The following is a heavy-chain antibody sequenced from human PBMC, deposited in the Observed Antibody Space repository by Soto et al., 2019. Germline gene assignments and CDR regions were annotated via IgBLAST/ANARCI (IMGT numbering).Heavy chain of an antibody. J-gene: IGHJ5*02. CDR2: IDPSDSDT. D-gene: IGHD2-15*01. V-gene: IGHV5-10-1*01. CDR3: ATHDAKVDRRWFDP. CDR1: GYSFTSYW. Sequence: PGESLKISCKVSGYSFTSYWISWLRQRPGKGLEWMGRIDPSDSDTNYSPSFQGHVTFSADKSISTVYLQWSSLKASDTAMYYCATHDAKVDRRWFDPWGQGTLVTVSS.